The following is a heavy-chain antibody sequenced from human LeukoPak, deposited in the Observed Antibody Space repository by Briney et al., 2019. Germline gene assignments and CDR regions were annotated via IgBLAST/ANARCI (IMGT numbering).Heavy chain of an antibody. Sequence: SGGSLRLSCAASGFTFSSYSMNWVRQAPRKGLEWVSSISSSSSYIYYADSVKGRFTISRDNAKNSLYLQTNSLRAEDTAVYYCASTAAAGTDGLFDPWGQGTLVTVSS. V-gene: IGHV3-21*01. CDR1: GFTFSSYS. J-gene: IGHJ5*02. D-gene: IGHD6-13*01. CDR2: ISSSSSYI. CDR3: ASTAAAGTDGLFDP.